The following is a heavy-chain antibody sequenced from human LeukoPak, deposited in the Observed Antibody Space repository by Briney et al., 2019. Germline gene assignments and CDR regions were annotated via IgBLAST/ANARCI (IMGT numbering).Heavy chain of an antibody. V-gene: IGHV3-23*01. CDR2: ISVSGAST. D-gene: IGHD1-1*01. CDR3: AKGERTFDP. CDR1: GFTVSSNY. J-gene: IGHJ5*02. Sequence: GGSLRLSCAASGFTVSSNYMSWVRQAPGKGLEWVSGISVSGASTYYADSVKGRFTISRDNSKNTLYLQMNSLRAEDTAVYYCAKGERTFDPWGQGTLVTVSS.